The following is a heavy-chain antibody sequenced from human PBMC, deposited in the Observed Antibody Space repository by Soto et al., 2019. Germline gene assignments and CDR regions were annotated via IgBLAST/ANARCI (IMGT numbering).Heavy chain of an antibody. V-gene: IGHV1-46*01. CDR3: ARDRGDGYNYYFDY. J-gene: IGHJ4*02. CDR2: INPSGGST. D-gene: IGHD5-12*01. CDR1: GYTFTSYY. Sequence: ASVKVSCKASGYTFTSYYMHWVRQAPGQGLEWMGIINPSGGSTSYAQKFQGRVTFSRDNSKNTLYLQMGSLRAEDTAVYYCARDRGDGYNYYFDYWGQGTLVTVSS.